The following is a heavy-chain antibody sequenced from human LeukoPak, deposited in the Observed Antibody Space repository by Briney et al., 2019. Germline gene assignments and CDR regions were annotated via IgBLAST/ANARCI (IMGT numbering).Heavy chain of an antibody. Sequence: GESLQISCQGSGSSFTSYWIGWVRQVPGKGLEWMGIIYPGDSDTRYSPSFQGQVTISTDKSISTAYLQWSSLKASDTAMYYCARHGGGYSSGWYVYYWGQGTLVTVSS. D-gene: IGHD6-19*01. CDR1: GSSFTSYW. CDR2: IYPGDSDT. J-gene: IGHJ4*02. CDR3: ARHGGGYSSGWYVYY. V-gene: IGHV5-51*01.